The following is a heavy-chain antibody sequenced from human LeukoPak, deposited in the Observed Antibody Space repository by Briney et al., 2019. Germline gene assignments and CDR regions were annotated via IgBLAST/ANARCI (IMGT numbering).Heavy chain of an antibody. J-gene: IGHJ4*02. CDR2: ISSSSSTI. CDR1: GFTFSSYS. Sequence: GGSLRLSCAASGFTFSSYSMNWVRQAPGKGLEWVSYISSSSSTIYYADSVKGRFTISRDNAKNSLYLQMNSLRADDTAIYYCAKGREAYSGSYTPFDSWGQGAQVTVSS. V-gene: IGHV3-48*01. D-gene: IGHD1-26*01. CDR3: AKGREAYSGSYTPFDS.